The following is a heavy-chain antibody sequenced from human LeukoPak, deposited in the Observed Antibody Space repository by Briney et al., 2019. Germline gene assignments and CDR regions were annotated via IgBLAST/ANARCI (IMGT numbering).Heavy chain of an antibody. Sequence: PGGSLRLSCAASGFTFDDYGMSWVRQAPGEGLVWVSRIRSDGSDTRYAESVKGRFTISRDNAKNTLYLQMNSLRAGDTAVYYCARDWFHAIDYWGQGTLVTVSS. D-gene: IGHD2/OR15-2a*01. CDR3: ARDWFHAIDY. CDR2: IRSDGSDT. V-gene: IGHV3-74*01. J-gene: IGHJ4*02. CDR1: GFTFDDYG.